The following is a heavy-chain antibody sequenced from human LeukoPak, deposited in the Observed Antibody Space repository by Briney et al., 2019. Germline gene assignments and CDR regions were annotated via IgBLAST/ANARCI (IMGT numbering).Heavy chain of an antibody. CDR3: ARDNYYGSGRRDLYYYYGMDV. D-gene: IGHD3-10*01. J-gene: IGHJ6*02. CDR2: ISSSSSYT. CDR1: GFTFSTYA. V-gene: IGHV3-11*05. Sequence: GGSLRLSCAASGFTFSTYAMSWIRQAPGKGLEWVSCISSSSSYTNYADSVKGRFTISRDNAKNSLYLQMNSLRAEDTAVYYCARDNYYGSGRRDLYYYYGMDVWGQGTTVTVSS.